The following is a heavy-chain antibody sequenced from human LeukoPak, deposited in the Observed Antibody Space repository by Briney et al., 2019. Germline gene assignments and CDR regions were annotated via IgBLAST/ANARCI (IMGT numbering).Heavy chain of an antibody. CDR2: ISGSGGST. D-gene: IGHD1-26*01. Sequence: PGGSLRLSCAASGFTFSSYGMSWVRQAPGKGLDWVSAISGSGGSTYYADSVKGRFTISRDNSKNTLYLQMNSLRAEDTAVYYCAKHPVGATYYMDVWGKGTTVTISS. CDR3: AKHPVGATYYMDV. J-gene: IGHJ6*03. V-gene: IGHV3-23*01. CDR1: GFTFSSYG.